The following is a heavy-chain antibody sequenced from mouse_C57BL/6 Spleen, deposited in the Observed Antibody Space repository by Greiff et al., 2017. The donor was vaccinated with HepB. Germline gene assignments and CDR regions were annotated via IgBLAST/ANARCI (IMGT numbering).Heavy chain of an antibody. CDR2: IYPSDSET. CDR1: GYTFTSYW. J-gene: IGHJ2*01. CDR3: ARRDSSGLDY. D-gene: IGHD3-2*02. V-gene: IGHV1-61*01. Sequence: QVHVKQSGAELVRPGSSVKLSCKASGYTFTSYWMDWVKQRPGQGLEWIGNIYPSDSETHYNQKFKDKATLTVDKSSSTAYMQLSSLTSEDSAVYYCARRDSSGLDYWGQGTTLTVSS.